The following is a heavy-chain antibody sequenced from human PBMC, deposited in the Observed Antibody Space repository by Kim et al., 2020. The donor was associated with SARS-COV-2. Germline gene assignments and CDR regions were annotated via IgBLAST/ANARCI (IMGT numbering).Heavy chain of an antibody. CDR1: GDSINTYY. D-gene: IGHD3-10*01. J-gene: IGHJ4*02. CDR2: THYSGST. V-gene: IGHV4-59*08. Sequence: SETLSLTCTVSGDSINTYYWSWIRQPPGKGLEWIAYTHYSGSTNYNPSLKSRVTISIDTSKNQLSLTLTSGTAADTAVYYCARHYASGTYPLDYWGQGTLVTVSS. CDR3: ARHYASGTYPLDY.